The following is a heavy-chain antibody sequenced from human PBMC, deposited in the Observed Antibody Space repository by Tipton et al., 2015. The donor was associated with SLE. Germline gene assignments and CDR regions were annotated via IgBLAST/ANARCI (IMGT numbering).Heavy chain of an antibody. CDR1: GGSISSGGYY. CDR2: IYYSGST. CDR3: ARGGRAPLRSSWSNAFDI. Sequence: LSLTCTVSGGSISSGGYYWSWIRQHPGKGLEWIGYIYYSGSTYYNPSLKSRVTISVDTFKNQFSLKLSSVTAADTAVYYCARGGRAPLRSSWSNAFDIWGQGTMVTVSS. V-gene: IGHV4-31*03. J-gene: IGHJ3*02. D-gene: IGHD6-13*01.